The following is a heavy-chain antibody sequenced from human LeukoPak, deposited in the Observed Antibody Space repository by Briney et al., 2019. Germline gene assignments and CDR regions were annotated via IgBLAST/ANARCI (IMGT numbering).Heavy chain of an antibody. CDR2: ISGSGGST. D-gene: IGHD3-22*01. CDR1: GFTFSSYA. CDR3: AKSSGYYYDSSGYYYDY. Sequence: SGGSLRLSCAASGFTFSSYAMSWVRQAPGKGLEWVSAISGSGGSTYYADSVKGRFTISRDNSKNTLYLQMNSLRAEDTAVYYCAKSSGYYYDSSGYYYDYWGQGTLVTVSS. J-gene: IGHJ4*02. V-gene: IGHV3-23*01.